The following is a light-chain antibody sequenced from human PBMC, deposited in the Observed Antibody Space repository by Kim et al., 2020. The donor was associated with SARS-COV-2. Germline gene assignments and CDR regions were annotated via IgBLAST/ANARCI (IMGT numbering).Light chain of an antibody. CDR1: NIGSKN. Sequence: SYELTLPLSVSVALGQTARITCGGNNIGSKNVHWYQQKPGQAPVLVIYRDSNRPSGIPERFSGSNSGNTATLTISRAQAGDEADYYCQVWDSSTGVFGGGTQLTVL. CDR2: RDS. V-gene: IGLV3-9*01. CDR3: QVWDSSTGV. J-gene: IGLJ3*02.